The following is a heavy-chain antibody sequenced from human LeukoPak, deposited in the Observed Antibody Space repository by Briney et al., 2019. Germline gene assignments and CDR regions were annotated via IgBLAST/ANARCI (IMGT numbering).Heavy chain of an antibody. Sequence: GGSLRLSCAASGFTFSRYWMHWVRQVPGKGLVWVSAISVSGGSTYYADSVKGRFTISRDNSKNTLYLQMNSLRAEDTAVYYCAKDVGYSSSWYYFDYWGQGTLVTVSS. V-gene: IGHV3-23*01. J-gene: IGHJ4*02. CDR3: AKDVGYSSSWYYFDY. CDR2: ISVSGGST. CDR1: GFTFSRYW. D-gene: IGHD6-13*01.